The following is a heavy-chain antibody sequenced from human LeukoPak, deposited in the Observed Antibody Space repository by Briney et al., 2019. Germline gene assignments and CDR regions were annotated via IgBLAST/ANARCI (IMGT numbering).Heavy chain of an antibody. J-gene: IGHJ4*02. CDR2: IRSKAYGGTT. CDR3: TRVGVPAAMPFDY. V-gene: IGHV3-49*04. CDR1: GFTFGDYA. Sequence: GGSLRLSCTASGFTFGDYAVSWVRQAPGKGLEWVGFIRSKAYGGTTEYAASVKGRFTISRDDSKSIAYLQMNSLKTEDTAVYYCTRVGVPAAMPFDYWGQGTLVAVSS. D-gene: IGHD2-2*01.